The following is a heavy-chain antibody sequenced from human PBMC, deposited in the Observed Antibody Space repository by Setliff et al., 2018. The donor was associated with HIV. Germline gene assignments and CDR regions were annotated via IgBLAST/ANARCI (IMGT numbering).Heavy chain of an antibody. CDR3: ARVNGSWYERVLNYYYYMDV. Sequence: SVKVSCKASGGTFSSYAISWVRQAPGQGLEWMGGIIPIFGTANYAQKCQGRVTITADESTSTAYMELSSLRSEDTAVYYCARVNGSWYERVLNYYYYMDVWGKGTTVTVSS. D-gene: IGHD6-13*01. J-gene: IGHJ6*03. CDR1: GGTFSSYA. CDR2: IIPIFGTA. V-gene: IGHV1-69*13.